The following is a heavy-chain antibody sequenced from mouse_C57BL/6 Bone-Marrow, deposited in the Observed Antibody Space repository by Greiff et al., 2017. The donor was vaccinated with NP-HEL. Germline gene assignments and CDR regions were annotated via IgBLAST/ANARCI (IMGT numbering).Heavy chain of an antibody. V-gene: IGHV1-15*01. D-gene: IGHD1-1*01. CDR3: TRDYGSVYYFDY. CDR1: GYTFTDYE. J-gene: IGHJ2*01. Sequence: QVQLQQSGAELVRPGASVTLSCKASGYTFTDYEMHWVKQTPVHGLEWIGAIDPETGGTAYNQKFKGKAILTADKSSSTAYMELRSLTSEDSAVYYCTRDYGSVYYFDYWGQGTTLTVSS. CDR2: IDPETGGT.